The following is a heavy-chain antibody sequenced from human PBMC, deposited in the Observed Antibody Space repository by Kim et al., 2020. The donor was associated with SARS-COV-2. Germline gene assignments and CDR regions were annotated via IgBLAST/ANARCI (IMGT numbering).Heavy chain of an antibody. D-gene: IGHD3-22*01. V-gene: IGHV3-30*04. CDR3: ARSLYYYDSSAYCSH. CDR1: GFTFSSYG. Sequence: GGSLRLSCVASGFTFSSYGIHWVRQAPGKGLEWVAVISYDGSNKYYADSVKGRFTISRDNSKNTLYLQMNSLRAEDTAVYYCARSLYYYDSSAYCSHWGQGTQVTVSS. J-gene: IGHJ4*02. CDR2: ISYDGSNK.